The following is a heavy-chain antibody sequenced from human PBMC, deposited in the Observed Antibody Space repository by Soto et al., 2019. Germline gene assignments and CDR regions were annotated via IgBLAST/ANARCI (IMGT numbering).Heavy chain of an antibody. CDR1: GGTFGSYA. CDR2: IIPVSGAA. J-gene: IGHJ4*02. V-gene: IGHV1-69*01. D-gene: IGHD2-2*01. CDR3: ATALGCRSTSCTLDS. Sequence: QVQLVQSGAEVQKPGSSVKVSCKASGGTFGSYAFSWVRQATGQGLEWMGGIIPVSGAAHYAQKFQGRVTITADASTSKAYMELSSLSSQDTAVYYCATALGCRSTSCTLDSWGQGTRVIVSS.